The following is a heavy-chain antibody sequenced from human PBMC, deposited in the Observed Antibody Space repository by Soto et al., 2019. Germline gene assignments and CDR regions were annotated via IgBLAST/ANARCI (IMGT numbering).Heavy chain of an antibody. D-gene: IGHD3-10*02. CDR3: VRGWNVPGWFDP. CDR2: IHHTGRT. J-gene: IGHJ5*02. V-gene: IGHV4-59*11. CDR1: GGSITSHF. Sequence: QVQLQESGPGLVKPSETLSFTCAVSGGSITSHFWTWIRQTPGTGLEFIGYIHHTGRTHYSPSLKSRVTISMDTSKNQFSLNLTSLTAADTAVYYCVRGWNVPGWFDPWGQGTLVTVSS.